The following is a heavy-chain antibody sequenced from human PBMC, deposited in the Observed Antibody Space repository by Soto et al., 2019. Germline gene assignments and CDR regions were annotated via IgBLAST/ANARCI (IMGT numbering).Heavy chain of an antibody. Sequence: QVQLQESGPGLVKPSQTLSLTCTVSGGSISSGGYYWSWIRQHPGKGLEWIGSIYDSGSTYYNPSLKRRVTISVDASKNQLSLKLASVTAADTAMYYCARGGTRAYFHHWGQGTLVPVSS. CDR1: GGSISSGGYY. CDR3: ARGGTRAYFHH. CDR2: IYDSGST. D-gene: IGHD1-1*01. J-gene: IGHJ1*01. V-gene: IGHV4-31*03.